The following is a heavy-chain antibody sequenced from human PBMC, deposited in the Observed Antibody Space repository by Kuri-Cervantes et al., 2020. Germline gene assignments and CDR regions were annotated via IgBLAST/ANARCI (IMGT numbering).Heavy chain of an antibody. CDR3: ARTYGDYVFFHFDY. J-gene: IGHJ4*02. D-gene: IGHD4-17*01. Sequence: GESLKISCAASGFTVSSNYMSWVRQAPGKGLEWVSVIYSGGSTYYADSVKGRFTISRDNSKNTLYLQMNSLRAEDTAVYYCARTYGDYVFFHFDYWGQGTLVTVSS. V-gene: IGHV3-53*05. CDR2: IYSGGST. CDR1: GFTVSSNY.